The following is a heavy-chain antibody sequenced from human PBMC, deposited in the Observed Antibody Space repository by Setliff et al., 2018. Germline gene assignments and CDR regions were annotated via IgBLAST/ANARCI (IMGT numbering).Heavy chain of an antibody. J-gene: IGHJ6*03. D-gene: IGHD1-26*01. CDR1: GGSISTYY. Sequence: PSETLSLTCTVSGGSISTYYWSWIRQTPVKGLEWIGYIYYSGSTNYNPSLKSRVTISVDTSKNQFSLKLSSVTAADTAVYYCARAPPNRYSGSYEYFYMDVWGKGTTVTISS. CDR3: ARAPPNRYSGSYEYFYMDV. CDR2: IYYSGST. V-gene: IGHV4-59*01.